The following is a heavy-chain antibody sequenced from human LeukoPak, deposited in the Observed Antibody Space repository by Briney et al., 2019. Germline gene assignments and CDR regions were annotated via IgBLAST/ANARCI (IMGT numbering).Heavy chain of an antibody. CDR3: ARGDGGEQQLVLGY. CDR1: GGTFSSYA. J-gene: IGHJ4*02. Sequence: ASVKVSCKASGGTFSSYAISWVRQAPGQGLEWMGGIIPMFGTANYAQNFQGRVTITADESTSTAYMELSSLRSEDTAVYYCARGDGGEQQLVLGYWGQGTLVTVSS. CDR2: IIPMFGTA. D-gene: IGHD6-13*01. V-gene: IGHV1-69*13.